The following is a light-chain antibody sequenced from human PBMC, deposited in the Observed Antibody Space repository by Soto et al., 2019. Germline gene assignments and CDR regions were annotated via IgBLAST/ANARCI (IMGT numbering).Light chain of an antibody. CDR3: QQRSNWPPFT. CDR1: QSVVTY. J-gene: IGKJ2*01. CDR2: DAS. V-gene: IGKV3-11*01. Sequence: EIVLTQSPATLSLSPGERATLSCRASQSVVTYLAWYQQKPGQAPRLLIYDASNRATGIPARFSGSGSGTDFTLTISSLEPEDFAVYFCQQRSNWPPFTFGQGTKLEIK.